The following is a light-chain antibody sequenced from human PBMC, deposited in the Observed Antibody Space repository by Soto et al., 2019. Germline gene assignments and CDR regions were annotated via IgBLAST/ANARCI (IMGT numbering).Light chain of an antibody. Sequence: QSVLTQPASVSGSPGQSITISCTGTSSDVGSYNLVSCYQQHPGKAPKLMIYEGSKRPSGVSNRFAGSKSGNTASLTISGLQAEEEADYCGCSYAGSSTFDVVFGGGTKLTVL. CDR3: CSYAGSSTFDVV. V-gene: IGLV2-23*03. CDR1: SSDVGSYNL. J-gene: IGLJ2*01. CDR2: EGS.